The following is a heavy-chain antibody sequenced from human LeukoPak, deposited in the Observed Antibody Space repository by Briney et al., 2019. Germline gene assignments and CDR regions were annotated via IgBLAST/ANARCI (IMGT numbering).Heavy chain of an antibody. V-gene: IGHV4-34*01. CDR2: INHSGST. Sequence: PSETLSLTCAVYGGSFSGYYWSWIRQPPGKGLEWIGEINHSGSTNYNPSLKSRVTISVDTSKNQFSLKLSSVTAADTAVYYCAREKPYYYDSSGYPFDYWGQGTLVTVSS. D-gene: IGHD3-22*01. J-gene: IGHJ4*02. CDR1: GGSFSGYY. CDR3: AREKPYYYDSSGYPFDY.